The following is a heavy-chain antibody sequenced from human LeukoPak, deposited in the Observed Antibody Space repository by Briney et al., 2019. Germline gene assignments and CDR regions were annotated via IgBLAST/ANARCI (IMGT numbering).Heavy chain of an antibody. D-gene: IGHD6-6*01. J-gene: IGHJ4*02. CDR3: ARVPGWQLVLTDDY. Sequence: GGSLRLSCAASGFTFSSYSMNWVRQAPGKGLEWVSSISSSSSYIYYADSVKGRFTISRDNAKNSLYLQMNSLRAEDTAVYYCARVPGWQLVLTDDYWGQGTLVTASS. CDR2: ISSSSSYI. V-gene: IGHV3-21*01. CDR1: GFTFSSYS.